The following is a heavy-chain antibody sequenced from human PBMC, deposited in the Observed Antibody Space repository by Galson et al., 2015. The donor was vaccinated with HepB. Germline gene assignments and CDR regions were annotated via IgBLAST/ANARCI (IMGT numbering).Heavy chain of an antibody. J-gene: IGHJ6*02. Sequence: SLRLSCAASGFTFSGSGIHWVRRAPGEGLEWVASVSYDGSDKYYGDSVKGRFTISRDNSKNTLYLQMNSLRAEDTAVYYCAKYRGPPVVASLNYYYGMDVWGQGTTVTVSS. V-gene: IGHV3-30*18. CDR2: VSYDGSDK. CDR3: AKYRGPPVVASLNYYYGMDV. D-gene: IGHD2-21*01. CDR1: GFTFSGSG.